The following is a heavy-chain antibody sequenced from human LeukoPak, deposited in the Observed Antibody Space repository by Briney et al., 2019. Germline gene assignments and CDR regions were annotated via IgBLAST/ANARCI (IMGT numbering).Heavy chain of an antibody. J-gene: IGHJ3*02. D-gene: IGHD2-15*01. CDR1: GGSISSSNW. Sequence: SETLSLTCAVSGGSISSSNWWSWVRQPPGKGLEWIGEIYHSGSTNYNPSLKSRVTISVDKSKNQFSLKLSSVTAADTAVYYCARVRRFDCSGGSCQGAYGAFDIWGQGTMVTVSS. CDR3: ARVRRFDCSGGSCQGAYGAFDI. V-gene: IGHV4-4*02. CDR2: IYHSGST.